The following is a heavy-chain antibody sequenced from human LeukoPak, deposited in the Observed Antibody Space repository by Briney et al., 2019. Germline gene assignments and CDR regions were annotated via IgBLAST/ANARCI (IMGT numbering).Heavy chain of an antibody. CDR2: IYSDNT. J-gene: IGHJ4*02. D-gene: IGHD4/OR15-4a*01. V-gene: IGHV3-53*01. Sequence: GGSLRLSWAASGFTFNSYAMNWVRQAAGKGLEWVSFIYSDNTHYSDSVKGRFTISRDNSKNTLYLQMNSLRAEDTAVYYCARRAGAYSHPYDYWGQGTLVTVSS. CDR3: ARRAGAYSHPYDY. CDR1: GFTFNSYA.